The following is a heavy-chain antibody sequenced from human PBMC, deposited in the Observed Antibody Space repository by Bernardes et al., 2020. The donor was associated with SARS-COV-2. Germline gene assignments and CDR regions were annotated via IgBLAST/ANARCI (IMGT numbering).Heavy chain of an antibody. CDR3: ATDGLWFREPDFDY. J-gene: IGHJ4*02. Sequence: GGSLRLSCAASGFTFSYYWMSWVRQAPGKGLEWVANIKRDGSEKYYVDSVKGRFTISRDNAKNSLYLQMNSLRAEDTAVYYCATDGLWFREPDFDYWGQGTLVTVSS. CDR2: IKRDGSEK. V-gene: IGHV3-7*03. D-gene: IGHD3-10*01. CDR1: GFTFSYYW.